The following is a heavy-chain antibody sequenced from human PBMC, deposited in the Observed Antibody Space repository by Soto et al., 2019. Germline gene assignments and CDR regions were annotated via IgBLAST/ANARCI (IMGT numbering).Heavy chain of an antibody. CDR1: GFTFSTYG. D-gene: IGHD1-26*01. V-gene: IGHV3-33*01. CDR3: ARAVGPFDY. J-gene: IGHJ4*02. Sequence: QVHLVESGGGVVQPRRSLRLSCATSGFTFSTYGMHWLRQAPGKGLEWVAVIWYDGSNKYYADSVKGRFTISRDNSKNTLYLQMNSLRAEDTAVYYCARAVGPFDYWGQGTLVTVSS. CDR2: IWYDGSNK.